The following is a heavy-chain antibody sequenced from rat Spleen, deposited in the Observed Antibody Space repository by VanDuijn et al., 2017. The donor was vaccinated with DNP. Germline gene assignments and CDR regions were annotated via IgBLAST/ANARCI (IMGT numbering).Heavy chain of an antibody. Sequence: EVQLVESGGGLVQPGRSLKLSCAASGFTFSDYNMAWVRQAPKKGLEWVATISYDVSSTYYRDSVKGRFTISRDNAKSTLYLQMDSLRSEDTATYYCARPDYWGQGVMVTVSS. CDR1: GFTFSDYN. CDR2: ISYDVSST. J-gene: IGHJ2*01. V-gene: IGHV5-7*01. CDR3: ARPDY.